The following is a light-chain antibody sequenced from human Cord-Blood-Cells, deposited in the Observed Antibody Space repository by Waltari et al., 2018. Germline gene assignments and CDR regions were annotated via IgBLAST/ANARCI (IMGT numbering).Light chain of an antibody. CDR2: AAS. CDR3: QQSYSTLT. V-gene: IGKV1-39*01. Sequence: DIQMTQSPSSLSASVGDRVTSTCRASQSISSYLNWYQQKPGKAPKLLIYAASSLQSGVPSRFSGSGAGTDFTLTISSLQPEEFATYYWQQSYSTLTFGGGTKVEIK. J-gene: IGKJ4*01. CDR1: QSISSY.